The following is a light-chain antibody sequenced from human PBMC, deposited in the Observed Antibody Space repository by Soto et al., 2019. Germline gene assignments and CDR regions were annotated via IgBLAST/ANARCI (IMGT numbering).Light chain of an antibody. V-gene: IGKV1-5*03. J-gene: IGKJ1*01. CDR3: QQYNSNSWT. Sequence: DIQMTQSPSTLSASVGDRVTITCRASQSIYTWLAWYQQKPGKAPNLLIYKVFNVVSGVPSRFSGGGSGTDFTITISSIQSDDFADDYCQQYNSNSWTCGQGNKVEIK. CDR2: KVF. CDR1: QSIYTW.